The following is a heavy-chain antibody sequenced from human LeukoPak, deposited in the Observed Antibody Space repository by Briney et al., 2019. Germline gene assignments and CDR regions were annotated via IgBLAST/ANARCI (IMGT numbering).Heavy chain of an antibody. Sequence: GVFRRLSCAASGFGFSSYCRLWVRRAPAKGLAWVAVIRYDVSNKYYADSVKGRFTISRDNSKNTLYLQMNSLRAEDTAVYYCAKDRGGDCYACFDYWGQGTLVTVSS. V-gene: IGHV3-30*02. CDR1: GFGFSSYC. CDR3: AKDRGGDCYACFDY. D-gene: IGHD2-21*02. CDR2: IRYDVSNK. J-gene: IGHJ4*02.